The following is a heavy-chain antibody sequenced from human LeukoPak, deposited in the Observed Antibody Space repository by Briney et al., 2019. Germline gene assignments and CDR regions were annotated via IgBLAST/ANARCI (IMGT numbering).Heavy chain of an antibody. CDR1: GGTFSSYA. CDR2: INPNSGGT. Sequence: ASVKVSCKASGGTFSSYAISWVRQAPGQGLEWMGWINPNSGGTNYAQKFQGRVTMTRDTSISTAYMELSRLRSDDTAVYYCASDHMDYYYGSGSYSLGRFDYWGQGTLVTVSS. V-gene: IGHV1-2*02. D-gene: IGHD3-10*01. J-gene: IGHJ4*02. CDR3: ASDHMDYYYGSGSYSLGRFDY.